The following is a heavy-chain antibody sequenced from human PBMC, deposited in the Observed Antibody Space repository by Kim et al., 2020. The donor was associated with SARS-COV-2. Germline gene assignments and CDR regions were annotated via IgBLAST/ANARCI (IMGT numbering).Heavy chain of an antibody. V-gene: IGHV3-15*01. CDR3: TTVDPPTLYGDYVPYFDY. CDR2: IKSKTDGGTT. D-gene: IGHD4-17*01. CDR1: GFTFSNAW. J-gene: IGHJ4*02. Sequence: GGSLRLSCAASGFTFSNAWMSWVRQAPGKGLEWVGRIKSKTDGGTTDYAAPVKGRFTISRDDSKNTLYLQMNSLKTEDTAVYYCTTVDPPTLYGDYVPYFDYWGQGTLVTVSS.